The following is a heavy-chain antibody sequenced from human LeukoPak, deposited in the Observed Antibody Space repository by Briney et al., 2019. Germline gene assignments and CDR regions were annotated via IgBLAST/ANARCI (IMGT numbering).Heavy chain of an antibody. V-gene: IGHV3-74*01. J-gene: IGHJ4*02. CDR3: SLVPGY. CDR2: IYSDGNST. D-gene: IGHD2-2*01. Sequence: PGGSLRLSCAASGFTFSNYWMHWVRQAPGKGLVWVSRIYSDGNSTTYADSVKGRFTISRDNAKNTLYLQMNSLRTEDTAVYYCSLVPGYWGQGTLVTVSS. CDR1: GFTFSNYW.